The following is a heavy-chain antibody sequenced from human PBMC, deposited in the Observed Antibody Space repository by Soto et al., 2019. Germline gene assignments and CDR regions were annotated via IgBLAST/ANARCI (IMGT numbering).Heavy chain of an antibody. CDR3: VRDRYSSGWFGDF. D-gene: IGHD6-19*01. Sequence: PGGSLRLSCAVSAFSFTSDEMNWVRQAPGKGLEWVAYISTSGNTIYYADSVKGRFTISRDNAKSSLYLQMNSLRVEDTAVYYCVRDRYSSGWFGDFWGQGTPVTVSS. CDR2: ISTSGNTI. CDR1: AFSFTSDE. J-gene: IGHJ4*02. V-gene: IGHV3-48*03.